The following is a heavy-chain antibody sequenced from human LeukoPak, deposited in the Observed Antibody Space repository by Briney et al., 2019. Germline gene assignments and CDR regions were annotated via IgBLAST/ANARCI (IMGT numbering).Heavy chain of an antibody. D-gene: IGHD2-15*01. CDR2: MNPNSGNT. V-gene: IGHV1-8*01. J-gene: IGHJ4*02. Sequence: GASVKVSCKVSGYTLTELSMHWVRQATGQGLEWMGWMNPNSGNTGYAQKFQGRVTMTRNTSISTAYMELSSLRSEDTAVYYCARSGGSSDYWGQGTLVTVSS. CDR1: GYTLTELS. CDR3: ARSGGSSDY.